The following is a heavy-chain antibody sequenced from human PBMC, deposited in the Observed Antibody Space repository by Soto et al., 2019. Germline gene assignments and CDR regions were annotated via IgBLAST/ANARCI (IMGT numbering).Heavy chain of an antibody. Sequence: EVQLVESGGGLVQPGRSLRLSCAASGFTFDDYAMHWVRQAPGKGLEWVSGISWNSGSIGYAASVKGRFTNSRDNAKNPLYLQMNSLRAEDTASYYCAKDTAGWGLLAPFDYWGQGTLVTVSS. CDR3: AKDTAGWGLLAPFDY. CDR2: ISWNSGSI. D-gene: IGHD3-16*01. V-gene: IGHV3-9*01. J-gene: IGHJ4*02. CDR1: GFTFDDYA.